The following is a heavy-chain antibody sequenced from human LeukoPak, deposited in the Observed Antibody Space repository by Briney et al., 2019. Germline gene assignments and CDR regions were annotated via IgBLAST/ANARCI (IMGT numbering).Heavy chain of an antibody. Sequence: SETLSLTCTASGVSISGYYWSWIRQPPGKGLEWIGFIYYSGSTNYNPSLKSRVTISVDTSKNQFSLKLSSVTAADTAVYYCARVGGSGSYYYFDYWGQGTLVTVSS. V-gene: IGHV4-59*01. CDR1: GVSISGYY. J-gene: IGHJ4*02. CDR2: IYYSGST. CDR3: ARVGGSGSYYYFDY. D-gene: IGHD3-10*01.